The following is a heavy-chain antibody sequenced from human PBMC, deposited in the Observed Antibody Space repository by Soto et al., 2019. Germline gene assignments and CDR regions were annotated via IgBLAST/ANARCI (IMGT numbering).Heavy chain of an antibody. CDR1: GYHFIIHV. Sequence: XSVKVSCKASGYHFIIHVIQWGRQAPGQRPESIGWMNGCDGKIEYSHSFQGRVTLTRDTSATTVYMELSSLTSEDTAVYYCARGFYGSADYWGQGTLVTVSS. CDR2: MNGCDGKI. J-gene: IGHJ4*02. V-gene: IGHV1-3*01. D-gene: IGHD3-10*01. CDR3: ARGFYGSADY.